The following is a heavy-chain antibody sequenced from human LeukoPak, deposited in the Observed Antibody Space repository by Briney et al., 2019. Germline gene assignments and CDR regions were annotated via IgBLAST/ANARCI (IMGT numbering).Heavy chain of an antibody. D-gene: IGHD2-21*01. CDR2: INPSGSST. J-gene: IGHJ5*02. CDR3: ARDNSVEEIAGWFDP. V-gene: IGHV1-46*01. CDR1: GYSFTSYY. Sequence: GASETVSCKASGYSFTSYYIYWVRHAPRQGLERMGLINPSGSSTTYDQRFQGRLTMIRDISTSTDYMLMTSLTTADTAMYYCARDNSVEEIAGWFDPWGQGTLVTVSS.